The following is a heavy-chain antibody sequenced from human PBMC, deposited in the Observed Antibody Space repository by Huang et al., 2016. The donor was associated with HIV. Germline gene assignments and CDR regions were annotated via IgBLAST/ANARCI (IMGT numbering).Heavy chain of an antibody. V-gene: IGHV3-30-3*01. J-gene: IGHJ3*02. CDR2: ISNDGSNN. Sequence: QVQLVESGGGVVQPGRSLRLSCAASGFPFNNHAMHGVRQAPVKGLDWVAVISNDGSNNDYADSGKGRFTISRDSSKSTLFLHMTSLRTEDTAVYYCARAKDTWDAYDIWGQGTMVIVSS. CDR1: GFPFNNHA. D-gene: IGHD5-18*01. CDR3: ARAKDTWDAYDI.